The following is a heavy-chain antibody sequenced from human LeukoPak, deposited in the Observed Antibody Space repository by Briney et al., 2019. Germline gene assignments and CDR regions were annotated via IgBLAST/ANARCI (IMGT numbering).Heavy chain of an antibody. D-gene: IGHD3-22*01. CDR3: ARDIRTYRYDSSGYYSSCSWFDH. CDR1: VGSISRYN. V-gene: IGHV4-59*01. CDR2: IYYSGGT. Sequence: PSETLSLTCAVPVGSISRYNTSAVRQPPGEGLWWGGYIYYSGGTNYNPSLKSRVTISVDRSKNQFSLKLSSAAGAATAVSYFARDIRTYRYDSSGYYSSCSWFDHWGQGTLVTVSS. J-gene: IGHJ5*02.